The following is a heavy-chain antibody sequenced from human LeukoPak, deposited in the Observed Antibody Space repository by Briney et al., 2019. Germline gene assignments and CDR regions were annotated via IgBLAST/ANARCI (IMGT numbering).Heavy chain of an antibody. V-gene: IGHV5-51*01. CDR1: GYSFTSYW. Sequence: GESLKISCKGSGYSFTSYWIGWVRQMPGKGLEWMGIIYPGDSDTRYSPSFQGQVTISADKSISTAYLQWSSPKASDTAMYYCARYDPYDSSGYFDAFDIWGQGTMVTVSS. J-gene: IGHJ3*02. D-gene: IGHD3-22*01. CDR2: IYPGDSDT. CDR3: ARYDPYDSSGYFDAFDI.